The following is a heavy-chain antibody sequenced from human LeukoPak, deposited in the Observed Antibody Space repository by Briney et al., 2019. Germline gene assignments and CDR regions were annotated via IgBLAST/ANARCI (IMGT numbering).Heavy chain of an antibody. D-gene: IGHD5-24*01. CDR1: GFTFSSYS. Sequence: PGGSLRLSCAASGFTFSSYSMNWVRQAPGKGLEWVSYISSSSSTIYYAGSVKGRSTISRDNAKNSLYLQMNSLRAEDTAVYYCARDMRWLQFYMDVWGKGTTVTVSS. J-gene: IGHJ6*03. CDR2: ISSSSSTI. V-gene: IGHV3-48*01. CDR3: ARDMRWLQFYMDV.